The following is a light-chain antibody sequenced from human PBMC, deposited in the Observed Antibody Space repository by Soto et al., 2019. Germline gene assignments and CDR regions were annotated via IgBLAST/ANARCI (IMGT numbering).Light chain of an antibody. V-gene: IGKV2-28*01. CDR3: MLTLQAPQT. Sequence: DIVMTQSPLSLSVTPGEPASISCRSSRSLLHSNGYNYLDWYLQKPGQSPQLLIYVGSDRASGVADRFSGSVLGADFPLKVSRVEAEDVGVYYCMLTLQAPQTFGLGTKVENK. CDR1: RSLLHSNGYNY. J-gene: IGKJ1*01. CDR2: VGS.